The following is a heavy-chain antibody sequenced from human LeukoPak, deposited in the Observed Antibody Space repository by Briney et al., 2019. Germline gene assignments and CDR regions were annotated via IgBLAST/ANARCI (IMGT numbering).Heavy chain of an antibody. CDR1: GYTFTSYD. Sequence: VASVKVSCKASGYTFTSYDINWVRQATGQGLEWMGWMNPNSGNTGYAQKFQGRVTMTRNTSISTAYMELSRLRSDDSAVYSCARGASSGWYDYAHYFDYWGQGTLVTVSS. J-gene: IGHJ4*02. CDR2: MNPNSGNT. CDR3: ARGASSGWYDYAHYFDY. V-gene: IGHV1-8*01. D-gene: IGHD6-19*01.